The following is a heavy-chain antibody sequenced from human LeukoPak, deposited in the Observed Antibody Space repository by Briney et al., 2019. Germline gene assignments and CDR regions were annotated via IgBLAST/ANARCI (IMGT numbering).Heavy chain of an antibody. CDR2: ISSSGAYI. CDR1: GFTFSTYS. D-gene: IGHD3-22*01. V-gene: IGHV3-21*01. Sequence: GGSLLLSCAASGFTFSTYSMNWVRQAPGKGLECVSSISSSGAYIYYADSVKGRFTISRDNAKKSLYLQMNSLRAEDTAIYYCVGNYYDSSGLDYWGQGTLVTVSS. CDR3: VGNYYDSSGLDY. J-gene: IGHJ4*02.